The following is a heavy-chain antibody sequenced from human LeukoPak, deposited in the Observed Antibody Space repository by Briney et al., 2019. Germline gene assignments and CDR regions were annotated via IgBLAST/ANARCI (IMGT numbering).Heavy chain of an antibody. CDR1: GYSISSGYY. J-gene: IGHJ3*02. V-gene: IGHV4-38-2*01. D-gene: IGHD5-18*01. Sequence: SETLSLTCAVSGYSISSGYYWGCIRPPPGEGLEGVGSIYHSGSTYYNSSLKSRVTISVDTSKNQFSLKLSSVTAADTAVYYCARPKIGYSYVDAFDIWGQGTMVTVSS. CDR3: ARPKIGYSYVDAFDI. CDR2: IYHSGST.